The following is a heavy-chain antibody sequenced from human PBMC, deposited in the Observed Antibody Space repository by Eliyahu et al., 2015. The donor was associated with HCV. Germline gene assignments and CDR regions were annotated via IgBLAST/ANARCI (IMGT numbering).Heavy chain of an antibody. V-gene: IGHV3-23*01. Sequence: EVQLLESGGGLVQPGGSLRLSCVASGFTFSSYAMNWVRQAPGKGLEWISVISGNGGTTYYTDSVKGRFTISRDDSKNTLFLQMNSLTAEDTAVYYCAKVKYSSGWSLLDYWGQRTLLTVSS. D-gene: IGHD6-19*01. CDR1: GFTFSSYA. J-gene: IGHJ4*02. CDR3: AKVKYSSGWSLLDY. CDR2: ISGNGGTT.